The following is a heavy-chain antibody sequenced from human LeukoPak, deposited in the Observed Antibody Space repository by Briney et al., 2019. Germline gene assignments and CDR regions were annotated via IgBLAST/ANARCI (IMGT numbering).Heavy chain of an antibody. Sequence: GGSLRLSCAASGFTFSNSWMTWVRQAPGKGLEWVANIREDGGEKYYVDSVKGRFTISRDNAKNSLYLQMNSLRAEDTAVYYCVRINTAIFSSSDYWGQGTLVTVSS. D-gene: IGHD2-21*02. J-gene: IGHJ4*02. CDR1: GFTFSNSW. CDR2: IREDGGEK. CDR3: VRINTAIFSSSDY. V-gene: IGHV3-7*05.